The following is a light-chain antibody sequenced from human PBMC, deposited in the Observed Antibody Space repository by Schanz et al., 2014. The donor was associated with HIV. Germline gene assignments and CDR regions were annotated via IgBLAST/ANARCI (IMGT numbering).Light chain of an antibody. Sequence: EIVLTQSPATLSVSPGERATLSCTASQSVSSNLAWYQQKPGQAPRLLIYDASNRATGIPARFSGSGSGTDFTLTISRLEPEDFAVYFCQYFGNSGGTFGGGTKVEIK. J-gene: IGKJ4*01. CDR3: QYFGNSGGT. CDR1: QSVSSN. CDR2: DAS. V-gene: IGKV3D-15*01.